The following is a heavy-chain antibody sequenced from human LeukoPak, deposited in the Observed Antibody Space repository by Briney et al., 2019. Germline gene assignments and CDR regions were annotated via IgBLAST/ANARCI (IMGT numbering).Heavy chain of an antibody. CDR1: GFTFDDYA. Sequence: GGSLRLSCAASGFTFDDYAMHWVRQAPGKGLEWVSLISGDGNSTYYAGSVKGRFTISRGNSKNSLYLQMNSLRTEDTAFYYCATNFGAYYYDTSGYYDFWGQGTLVTVSS. V-gene: IGHV3-43*02. J-gene: IGHJ4*02. D-gene: IGHD3-22*01. CDR2: ISGDGNST. CDR3: ATNFGAYYYDTSGYYDF.